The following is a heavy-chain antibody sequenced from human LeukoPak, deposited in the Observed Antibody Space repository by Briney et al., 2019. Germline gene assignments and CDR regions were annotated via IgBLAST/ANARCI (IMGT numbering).Heavy chain of an antibody. V-gene: IGHV1-46*01. CDR2: INPSGGST. Sequence: ASVTVSCKASGYTFTSYYMHWVRQAPGQGLEWMGIINPSGGSTSYAQKFQGRVTMTRDTSTSTVYMELSSLRSEDTAVYYCAIMTTVTKASYYYYGMDVWGQGTTVTVSS. D-gene: IGHD4-17*01. J-gene: IGHJ6*02. CDR3: AIMTTVTKASYYYYGMDV. CDR1: GYTFTSYY.